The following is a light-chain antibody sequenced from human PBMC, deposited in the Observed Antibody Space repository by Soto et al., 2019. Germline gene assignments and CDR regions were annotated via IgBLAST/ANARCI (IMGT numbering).Light chain of an antibody. CDR3: QQYNSYWT. CDR1: QSISSW. V-gene: IGKV1-5*03. Sequence: QRTTSNYPLSASVGDRVTITFRASQSISSWLAWYQQKPGKAPKLLIYKASSLESGVPSRFSGSGSGTEFTLTISSLQPDDFATYYCQQYNSYWTFGQGGNV. J-gene: IGKJ1*01. CDR2: KAS.